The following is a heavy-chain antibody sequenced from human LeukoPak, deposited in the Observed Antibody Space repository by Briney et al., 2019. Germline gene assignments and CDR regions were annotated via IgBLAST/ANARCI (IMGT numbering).Heavy chain of an antibody. CDR1: GFTFSSYG. V-gene: IGHV3-30*02. J-gene: IGHJ4*02. CDR2: IRYDGSNK. Sequence: GGSLRHSCAASGFTFSSYGMHWVRQAPGKGLEWVAFIRYDGSNKYYADSVKGRFTISRDNSKNTLYLQMNSLRAEDTAVYYCAKDVPRYCSGGSCSTIDYWGQGTLVTVSS. CDR3: AKDVPRYCSGGSCSTIDY. D-gene: IGHD2-15*01.